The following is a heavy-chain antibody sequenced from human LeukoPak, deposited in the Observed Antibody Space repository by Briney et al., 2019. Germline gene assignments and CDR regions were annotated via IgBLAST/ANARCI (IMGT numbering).Heavy chain of an antibody. CDR3: ATRPNLNYYDRSGGDY. Sequence: GGSLRLSCAASGFTFSDYYMSWIRQAPGKGLEWVSYISSSGSTIYYADSVKGRFTISRDNAKNSLYLQMNSLRAEDTAAYYCATRPNLNYYDRSGGDYWGQGTLVTVSS. CDR2: ISSSGSTI. J-gene: IGHJ4*02. V-gene: IGHV3-11*01. D-gene: IGHD3-22*01. CDR1: GFTFSDYY.